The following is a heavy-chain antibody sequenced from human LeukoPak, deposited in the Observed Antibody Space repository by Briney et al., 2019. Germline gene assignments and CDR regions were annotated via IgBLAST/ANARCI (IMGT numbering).Heavy chain of an antibody. V-gene: IGHV3-21*01. CDR2: ISSSSSYI. CDR1: GFTFSSYS. Sequence: GGSLRLSCAASGFTFSSYSMNWVRQAPGKGLEWVSSISSSSSYIYYADSVKGRFTISRDNAKNSPYLQMNSLRAEDTAVYYCARDRVVDIVVVPAAHGWFDPWGQGTLVTVSS. J-gene: IGHJ5*02. CDR3: ARDRVVDIVVVPAAHGWFDP. D-gene: IGHD2-2*01.